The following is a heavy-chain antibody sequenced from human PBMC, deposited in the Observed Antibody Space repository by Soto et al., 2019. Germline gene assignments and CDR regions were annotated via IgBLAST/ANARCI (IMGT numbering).Heavy chain of an antibody. V-gene: IGHV3-30-3*01. J-gene: IGHJ4*02. Sequence: QVQLVESGGGVVQPGRSLRLSCAASGFTFSSYAMHWVRQAPGKGLEWVAVISYHGSNKYYADSVKGRFTISRENSNNTLYLQMNSLRAEETAVYYCARVRTTMIVVGLLDYWCQGTLVTVSS. CDR2: ISYHGSNK. D-gene: IGHD3-22*01. CDR3: ARVRTTMIVVGLLDY. CDR1: GFTFSSYA.